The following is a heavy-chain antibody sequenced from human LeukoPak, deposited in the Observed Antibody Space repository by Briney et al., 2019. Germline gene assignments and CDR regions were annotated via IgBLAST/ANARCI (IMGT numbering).Heavy chain of an antibody. J-gene: IGHJ4*02. V-gene: IGHV5-51*01. D-gene: IGHD5-12*01. CDR2: IYPNDADT. CDR3: ARRGYNGNEEFDY. Sequence: GESLKISCKGSGYSFPTYWIAWLRQMPGKGLEWMGIIYPNDADTRYSPSFQGQVTISADKSIRTAYLHWSSLRASDTAMYYCARRGYNGNEEFDYWGQGTLVTVSS. CDR1: GYSFPTYW.